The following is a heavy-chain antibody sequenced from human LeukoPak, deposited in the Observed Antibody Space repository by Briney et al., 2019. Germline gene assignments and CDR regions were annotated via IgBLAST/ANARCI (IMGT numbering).Heavy chain of an antibody. V-gene: IGHV3-53*01. CDR1: GFTVSSNY. J-gene: IGHJ6*03. D-gene: IGHD6-19*01. Sequence: PGGSLRLSCAASGFTVSSNYMSWVRQAPGTGLEWVSVIYSGGSTYYADSVKGRFTISRDNSKNTLYLQMNSLRAEDTAVYYCARTAYSSGWYPLLNYMDVWGKGTTVTVPS. CDR2: IYSGGST. CDR3: ARTAYSSGWYPLLNYMDV.